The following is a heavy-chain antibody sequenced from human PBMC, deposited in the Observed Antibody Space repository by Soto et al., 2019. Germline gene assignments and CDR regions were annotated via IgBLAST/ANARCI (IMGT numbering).Heavy chain of an antibody. V-gene: IGHV3-21*01. J-gene: IGHJ4*02. CDR3: TRSPRSITGTPTGGAQNDY. CDR1: GFTFSSYS. CDR2: ISGSGNYT. D-gene: IGHD1-7*01. Sequence: GGSLRLSCAASGFTFSSYSMNWVRQAPGKGLEWVSSISGSGNYTHYADFLRGRFTISRDNAKTSLYLQMNSLRADDTAVYYCTRSPRSITGTPTGGAQNDYWGQGALVTVSS.